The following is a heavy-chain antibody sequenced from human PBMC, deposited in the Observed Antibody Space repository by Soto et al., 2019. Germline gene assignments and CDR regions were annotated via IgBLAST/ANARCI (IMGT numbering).Heavy chain of an antibody. V-gene: IGHV3-23*01. J-gene: IGHJ4*02. CDR1: GFTFSSYA. Sequence: PGGSLRLSCAASGFTFSSYAMSWVRQAPGKGLEWVSAISGSGGSTYYADSVKGRFTISRDNSKNTLYLQMNSLRAEDTAVYYCAKTLSVAGTPTSNFDYWGQGTLVTVSS. CDR3: AKTLSVAGTPTSNFDY. CDR2: ISGSGGST. D-gene: IGHD3-10*01.